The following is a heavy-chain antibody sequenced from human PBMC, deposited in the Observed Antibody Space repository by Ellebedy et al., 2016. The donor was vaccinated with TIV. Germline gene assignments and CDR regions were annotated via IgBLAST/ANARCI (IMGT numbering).Heavy chain of an antibody. CDR3: ARTLRLGDSSGTNYYDMDV. CDR2: IIPIFGTA. J-gene: IGHJ6*02. V-gene: IGHV1-69*06. Sequence: SVKVSCXASGGTFSSYAISWVRQAPGQGLEWMGGIIPIFGTANYAQKFQGRVTITADKSTSTVYMELSSLRSEDTAVYYCARTLRLGDSSGTNYYDMDVWGQGTTVTVSS. D-gene: IGHD3-22*01. CDR1: GGTFSSYA.